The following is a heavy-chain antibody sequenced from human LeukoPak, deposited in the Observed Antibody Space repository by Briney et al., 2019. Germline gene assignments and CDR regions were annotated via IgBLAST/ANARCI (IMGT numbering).Heavy chain of an antibody. CDR2: ISSSSSYI. V-gene: IGHV3-21*01. CDR3: ARDGRCGGDCYAS. D-gene: IGHD2-21*02. CDR1: GFSFSSYT. J-gene: IGHJ4*02. Sequence: GGSLRLSCAASGFSFSSYTMNWVRQAPGKGLEWVSIISSSSSYIYYADSVKGRFTISRDDAKNALYLQMNSLRVEDTAVYYCARDGRCGGDCYASWGQGTLVTVSS.